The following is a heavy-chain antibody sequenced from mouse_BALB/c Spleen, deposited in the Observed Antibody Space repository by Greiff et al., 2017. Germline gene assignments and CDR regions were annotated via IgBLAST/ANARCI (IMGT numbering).Heavy chain of an antibody. CDR1: GFNIKDTY. CDR3: AYRYDGYAMDY. CDR2: IDPANGNT. D-gene: IGHD2-14*01. Sequence: EVLLQQSGAELVKPGASVTLSCTASGFNIKDTYMHWVKQRPEQGLEWIGRIDPANGNTKYDPKFQGKATITADTSSNTAYLQLSSLTSEDTAVYYCAYRYDGYAMDYWGQGTSVTVSS. V-gene: IGHV14-3*02. J-gene: IGHJ4*01.